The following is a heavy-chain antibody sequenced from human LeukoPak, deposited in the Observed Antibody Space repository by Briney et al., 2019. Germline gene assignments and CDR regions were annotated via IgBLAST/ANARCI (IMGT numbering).Heavy chain of an antibody. CDR3: ARAFSSGWYPYSIGGLWFDY. Sequence: PSETLSLTCTVSGGSISSYYWSWIRQPPGKGLEWIGHIYYTGSTNYNPSLKSRVTISVDTSKNQFSLKLSSVTAADTAVYYCARAFSSGWYPYSIGGLWFDYWGQGTLVTVSS. J-gene: IGHJ4*02. CDR2: IYYTGST. D-gene: IGHD6-19*01. V-gene: IGHV4-59*01. CDR1: GGSISSYY.